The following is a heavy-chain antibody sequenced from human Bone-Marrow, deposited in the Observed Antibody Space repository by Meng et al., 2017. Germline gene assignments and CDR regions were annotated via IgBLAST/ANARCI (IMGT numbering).Heavy chain of an antibody. CDR1: GYTFISYD. V-gene: IGHV1-2*02. D-gene: IGHD3/OR15-3a*01. Sequence: ASVKVSCKASGYTFISYDINWVRQATGQGLEGMGWINPNSGGTNYAQKFQGRVTMTRDTSISTAYMELSRLRSDDTAVYYCARAWTGLLFPAIWGQGTMVTVSS. CDR3: ARAWTGLLFPAI. J-gene: IGHJ3*02. CDR2: INPNSGGT.